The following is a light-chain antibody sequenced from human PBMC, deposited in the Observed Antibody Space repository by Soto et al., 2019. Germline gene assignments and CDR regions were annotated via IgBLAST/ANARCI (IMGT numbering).Light chain of an antibody. J-gene: IGKJ2*01. Sequence: VLTQSPGTLSLSPGERATLSCRASQSVSSNYIAWYHQKPGQAPRLLIYGTSTRATGIPDRFSGSGSGTDFTLTISRLEPEDFATYYCQQYNSYSPANTFGQGTKLEIK. CDR2: GTS. V-gene: IGKV3-20*01. CDR1: QSVSSNY. CDR3: QQYNSYSPANT.